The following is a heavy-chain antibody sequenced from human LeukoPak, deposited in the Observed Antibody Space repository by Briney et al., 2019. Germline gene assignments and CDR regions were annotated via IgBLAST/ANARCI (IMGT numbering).Heavy chain of an antibody. CDR1: GFTFSSYA. Sequence: PGGSLRLSCAASGFTFSSYAMHWVRQAPGKGLEWVAVISYDGSNKYYADSVKGRFTISRDNAKNSLYLQMNSLRVEDTAVYYCAREVGATDYWGQGTLVTVSS. CDR2: ISYDGSNK. V-gene: IGHV3-30-3*01. J-gene: IGHJ4*02. D-gene: IGHD1-26*01. CDR3: AREVGATDY.